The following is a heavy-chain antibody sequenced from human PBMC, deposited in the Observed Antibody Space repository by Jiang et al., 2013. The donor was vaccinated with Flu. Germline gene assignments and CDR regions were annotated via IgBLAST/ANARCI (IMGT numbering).Heavy chain of an antibody. Sequence: PGLVKPSETLSLTCTVSGGSISSSSYYWGWIRQPPGKGLEWIGSIYYSGSTYYNPSLKSRVTISVDTSKNQFSLKLSSVTAADTAVYYCARFAPPLGRLWFGDDAFDIWGQGTMVTVSS. CDR3: ARFAPPLGRLWFGDDAFDI. CDR2: IYYSGST. CDR1: GGSISSSSYY. V-gene: IGHV4-39*01. D-gene: IGHD3-10*01. J-gene: IGHJ3*02.